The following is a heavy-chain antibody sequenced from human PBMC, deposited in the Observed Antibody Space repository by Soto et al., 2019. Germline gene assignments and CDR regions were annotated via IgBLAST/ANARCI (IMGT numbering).Heavy chain of an antibody. Sequence: EVQLVESGGGLVKPGGSLRLSCAASGFTFSSYSMNWVRQAPGKGLEWVSSISSSSSYIYYADSVKGRFTISRDNAKNSLYLQMNSLRAEDTAVYYCARENSGGSCLDYWGQGTLVTVSS. J-gene: IGHJ4*02. V-gene: IGHV3-21*01. CDR1: GFTFSSYS. D-gene: IGHD2-15*01. CDR2: ISSSSSYI. CDR3: ARENSGGSCLDY.